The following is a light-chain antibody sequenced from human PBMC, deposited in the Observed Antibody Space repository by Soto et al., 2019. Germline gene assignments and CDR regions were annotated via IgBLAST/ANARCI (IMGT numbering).Light chain of an antibody. CDR1: QSVLYSSNNKNY. J-gene: IGKJ2*01. V-gene: IGKV4-1*01. Sequence: DIVMTQSPDSLAVSLGERATINCKSSQSVLYSSNNKNYLGWYQQKPGQTPKLLIYWASTRDSGVPDRFSGRGSGTDFTLTISSLQAEDVAVYYCQQYYSPPHTFGQGTRLESK. CDR2: WAS. CDR3: QQYYSPPHT.